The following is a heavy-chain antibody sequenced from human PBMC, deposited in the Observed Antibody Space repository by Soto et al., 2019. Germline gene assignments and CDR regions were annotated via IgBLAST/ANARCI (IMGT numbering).Heavy chain of an antibody. D-gene: IGHD1-26*01. CDR3: ARIKWGLNYYNGMDV. Sequence: VKVSCKPSGYSFSDYFIQWVRQAPGQGLEWVAWINPKTAATNYAKKFQGRVSLTWDTSSTTAYMELTRLRPDDTAVYYCARIKWGLNYYNGMDVWGQGTTVTVSS. CDR2: INPKTAAT. V-gene: IGHV1-2*02. J-gene: IGHJ6*02. CDR1: GYSFSDYF.